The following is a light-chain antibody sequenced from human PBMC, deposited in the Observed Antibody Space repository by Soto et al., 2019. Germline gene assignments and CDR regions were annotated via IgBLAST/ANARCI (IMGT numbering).Light chain of an antibody. J-gene: IGKJ1*01. CDR3: QYWDNYSWT. Sequence: DIQMTQSPSTLSESVGDRVTITCRASQSITDWLAWYQQKPGKAPKFLIYKATNLEDGGPSRFSGSGSGKEFILPISSVQPDDVAAYYCQYWDNYSWTFGQGTKVEIK. V-gene: IGKV1-5*03. CDR1: QSITDW. CDR2: KAT.